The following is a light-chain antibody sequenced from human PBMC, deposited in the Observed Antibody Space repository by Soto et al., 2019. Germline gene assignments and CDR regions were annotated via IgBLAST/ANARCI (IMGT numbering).Light chain of an antibody. CDR2: EVT. CDR1: TNDIGSYNY. V-gene: IGLV2-14*01. Sequence: QSVLTQPASVSGSPGQSITLSCAGTTNDIGSYNYVSWFQQHPGEAPKLIIFEVTHRPSGISTRFSGSKSGNTGSLTISDLPAEDAALYYCSAYKFSTTLRVFGGGTKLTVL. CDR3: SAYKFSTTLRV. J-gene: IGLJ3*02.